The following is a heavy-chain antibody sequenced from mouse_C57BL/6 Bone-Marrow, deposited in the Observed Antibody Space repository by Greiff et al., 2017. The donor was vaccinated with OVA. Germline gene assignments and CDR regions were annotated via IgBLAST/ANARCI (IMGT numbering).Heavy chain of an antibody. CDR1: GYTSTDYN. CDR3: ARGGGRLLR. Sequence: EVQGVESGPELVKPGASVKMSCKASGYTSTDYNMHWVKQSHGKSLEWIGYINPNNGGTSYNQKFKGKATLTVNKSSSTAYMELRSLTSEDSAVYYCARGGGRLLRGGQGTLVTVSA. J-gene: IGHJ3*01. CDR2: INPNNGGT. D-gene: IGHD2-3*01. V-gene: IGHV1-22*01.